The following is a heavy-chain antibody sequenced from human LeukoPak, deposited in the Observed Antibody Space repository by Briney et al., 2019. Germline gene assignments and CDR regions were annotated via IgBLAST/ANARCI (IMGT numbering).Heavy chain of an antibody. J-gene: IGHJ5*02. CDR3: AKGLWGIQSHPSWFDP. CDR1: GFTFSSYG. CDR2: ISYDGSNK. D-gene: IGHD5-18*01. Sequence: GGSLRLSCAASGFTFSSYGMHWVRQAPGKGLEWVAVISYDGSNKYYADSVKGRFTISRDNSKNTLYLQMNSLRAEDTAVYYCAKGLWGIQSHPSWFDPWGQGTLVTVSS. V-gene: IGHV3-30*18.